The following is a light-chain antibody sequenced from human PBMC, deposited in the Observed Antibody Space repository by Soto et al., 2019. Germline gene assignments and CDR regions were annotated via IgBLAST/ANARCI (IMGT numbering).Light chain of an antibody. CDR1: SGHSSYI. J-gene: IGLJ3*02. CDR2: LEGSGSY. V-gene: IGLV4-60*02. CDR3: ETWDSNTHTV. Sequence: QAALTQSSSASASLGSSVKLTCTLSSGHSSYIIAWHQQQPGKAPRYLMKLEGSGSYNKGSGVPDRFSGSSSGADRYLTISNLQLEDEADYYCETWDSNTHTVFGGGTKLTVL.